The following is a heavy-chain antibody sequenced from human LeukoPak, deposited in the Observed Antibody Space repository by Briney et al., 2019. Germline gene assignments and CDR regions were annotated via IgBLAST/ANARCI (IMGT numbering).Heavy chain of an antibody. Sequence: GGSLRLSCAASGFTVSSNYMSWVRQAPGKGLEWVSVIYSGGNTYYADSVTGRFTISRDNSKNTLYLQMNSLRAEDTAVYYCARVGEGAAKDWGQGTLVTVSS. J-gene: IGHJ4*02. CDR1: GFTVSSNY. CDR3: ARVGEGAAKD. V-gene: IGHV3-53*01. D-gene: IGHD1-26*01. CDR2: IYSGGNT.